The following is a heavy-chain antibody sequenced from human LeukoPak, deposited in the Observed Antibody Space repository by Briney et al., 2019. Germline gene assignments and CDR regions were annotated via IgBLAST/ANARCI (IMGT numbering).Heavy chain of an antibody. CDR1: GYSISSGYY. V-gene: IGHV4-38-2*02. Sequence: PTETLSLTCTVSGYSISSGYYWRWIRQPPGRGPEWIGSIYHTGSTDYEPSFKSLLTISEVTSDNQFSLKLSSVTAEDTAVYYCARVGRSQENTLRASYNWFDPRGQGTLVTVSS. CDR3: ARVGRSQENTLRASYNWFDP. CDR2: IYHTGST. J-gene: IGHJ5*02. D-gene: IGHD3-16*02.